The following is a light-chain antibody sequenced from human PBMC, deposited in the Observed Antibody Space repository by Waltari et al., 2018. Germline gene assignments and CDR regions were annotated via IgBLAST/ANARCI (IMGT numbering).Light chain of an antibody. CDR2: DVR. CDR3: TSYTSSSSSAYVV. Sequence: QSALTQPASVSGSPGQSITISCTGTSSDVGGYKYVSWYQHHPGKAPKLMLYDVRKRPSRVSTRCSRSKSGNAASLTISGLQSEDEADYYCTSYTSSSSSAYVVFGGGTTLTVL. J-gene: IGLJ2*01. CDR1: SSDVGGYKY. V-gene: IGLV2-14*03.